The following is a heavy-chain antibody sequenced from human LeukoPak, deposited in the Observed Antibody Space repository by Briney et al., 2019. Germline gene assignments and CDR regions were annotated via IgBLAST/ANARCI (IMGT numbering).Heavy chain of an antibody. CDR2: INSSSSYI. CDR1: GFTFSSYS. Sequence: GVLLLSCAASGFTFSSYSMNWVRQAPGKGLDWVSSINSSSSYIYYADSGKGRFTISRDNAKNSLYLQMNSLRAEDTAVYYCARDPYSGSYGDYYYYYMDVWGKGTTVTISS. J-gene: IGHJ6*03. D-gene: IGHD1-26*01. V-gene: IGHV3-21*01. CDR3: ARDPYSGSYGDYYYYYMDV.